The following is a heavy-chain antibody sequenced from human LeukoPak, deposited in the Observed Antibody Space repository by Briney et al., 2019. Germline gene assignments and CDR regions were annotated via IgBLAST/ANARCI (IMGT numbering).Heavy chain of an antibody. CDR2: IWYDGSNK. D-gene: IGHD1-7*01. CDR1: GFTFSSYG. CDR3: AKYVAGTTLYYYYYYGMDV. Sequence: GGSLRLSCAASGFTFSSYGMHWVRQAPGKGLEWVAVIWYDGSNKYYADSVKGRFTISRDNSKNTLYLQMNSLRAEDTAVYYCAKYVAGTTLYYYYYYGMDVWGQGTTVTVSS. V-gene: IGHV3-33*06. J-gene: IGHJ6*02.